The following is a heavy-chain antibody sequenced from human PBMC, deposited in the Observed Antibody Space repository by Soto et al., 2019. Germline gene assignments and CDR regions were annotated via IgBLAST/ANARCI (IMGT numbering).Heavy chain of an antibody. J-gene: IGHJ4*02. CDR2: IYYSGST. V-gene: IGHV4-39*01. D-gene: IGHD3-3*01. Sequence: SETLSLTCTVSGGSISSSSYYWAWIRHPPGKGLEWIGSIYYSGSTYYNPSLKSRVTISVDTSKNQFSLKLSSVTAADTAVYYCARRITIFGVVIRGLLFDYWGQGTLVTVSS. CDR1: GGSISSSSYY. CDR3: ARRITIFGVVIRGLLFDY.